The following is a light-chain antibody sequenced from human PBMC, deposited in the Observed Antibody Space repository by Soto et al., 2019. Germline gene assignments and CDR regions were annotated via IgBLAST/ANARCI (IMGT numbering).Light chain of an antibody. CDR3: SSYTGSSTWV. CDR2: EVT. V-gene: IGLV2-14*01. CDR1: NSDVGAYNY. J-gene: IGLJ3*02. Sequence: QSALTQPASVSGSPGQSITISCTGTNSDVGAYNYVSWYQQYPGKAPKLMIYEVTSRPSGVSNRFSGSKSGNTASLTISWLQAEDEAGYSCSSYTGSSTWVFGGGTKLTVL.